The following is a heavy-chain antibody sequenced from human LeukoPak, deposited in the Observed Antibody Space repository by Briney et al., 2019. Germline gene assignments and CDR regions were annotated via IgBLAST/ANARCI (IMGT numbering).Heavy chain of an antibody. CDR3: AGLQAHRPLDY. V-gene: IGHV4-61*08. CDR1: GGSVSSNGYF. CDR2: IYNRGST. D-gene: IGHD5-24*01. J-gene: IGHJ4*02. Sequence: SSETLSLTCTVSGGSVSSNGYFWNWIRQPPGEGLEWIGYIYNRGSTNYNPSLKSRVTISVDTSNNQFSLKLSSVTAADTAVYFCAGLQAHRPLDYWGQGTLVTVSS.